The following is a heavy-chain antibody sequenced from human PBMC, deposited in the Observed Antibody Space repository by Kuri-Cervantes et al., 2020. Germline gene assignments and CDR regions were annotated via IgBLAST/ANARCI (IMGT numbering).Heavy chain of an antibody. Sequence: SETLSLSCSGSGGSISSGDYYWSWIRQPPGKGLEWIGYIYYSGSTYYNPSLKSRVTISVDTSKNQFSLKLSSVTAADTAVYYCARLGMAGYFDYWGQGTLVTVSS. J-gene: IGHJ4*02. CDR1: GGSISSGDYY. CDR3: ARLGMAGYFDY. CDR2: IYYSGST. D-gene: IGHD6-19*01. V-gene: IGHV4-30-4*01.